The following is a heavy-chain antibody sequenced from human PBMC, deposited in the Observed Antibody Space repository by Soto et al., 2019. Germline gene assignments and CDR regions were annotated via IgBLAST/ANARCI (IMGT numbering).Heavy chain of an antibody. D-gene: IGHD3-16*02. V-gene: IGHV4-34*01. CDR2: INHSGST. J-gene: IGHJ6*02. CDR1: GGSFSGYY. CDR3: ARGFRDYVWGSYRPSNYYGMDV. Sequence: ETLSLTCAVYGGSFSGYYWSWIRQPPGKGLEWIGEINHSGSTNYNPSLKSRVTISVDTSKNQFSLKLSSVTAADTAVYYCARGFRDYVWGSYRPSNYYGMDVWGQGTTVTVSS.